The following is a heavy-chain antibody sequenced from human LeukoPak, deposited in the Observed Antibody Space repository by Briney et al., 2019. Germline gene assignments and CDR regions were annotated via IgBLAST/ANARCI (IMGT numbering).Heavy chain of an antibody. CDR1: GGSFSGYY. J-gene: IGHJ6*03. Sequence: SETLSLTCAVYGGSFSGYYWSWIRQPPGKGLEWIGEINHSGSTNYNPSLKSRVTISVDTSKNQFSLKLSSVTAADTAVHYCARQHPYYYYYYMDVWGKGTTVTVSS. CDR2: INHSGST. D-gene: IGHD2-21*01. V-gene: IGHV4-34*01. CDR3: ARQHPYYYYYYMDV.